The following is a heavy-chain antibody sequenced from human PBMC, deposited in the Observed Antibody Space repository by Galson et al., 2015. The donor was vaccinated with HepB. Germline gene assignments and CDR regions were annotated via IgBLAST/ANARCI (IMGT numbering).Heavy chain of an antibody. J-gene: IGHJ4*02. CDR2: IYYSGST. CDR3: ARDGGLLDTAMAPKDY. Sequence: TLSLTCTVSGGSISSSSYYWGWIRQPPGKGLEWIGSIYYSGSTYYNPSLKSRVTISVDTSKNQFSLKLSSVTAADTAVYYCARDGGLLDTAMAPKDYWGQGTLVTVSS. CDR1: GGSISSSSYY. V-gene: IGHV4-39*07. D-gene: IGHD5-18*01.